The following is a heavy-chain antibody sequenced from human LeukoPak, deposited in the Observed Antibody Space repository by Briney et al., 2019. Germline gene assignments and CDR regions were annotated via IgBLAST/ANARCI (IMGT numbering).Heavy chain of an antibody. CDR1: VFSFTDYP. CDR2: IRTTAEDAKYA. J-gene: IGHJ4*02. CDR3: ATDQRYAFDY. D-gene: IGHD3-9*01. V-gene: IGHV3-48*02. Sequence: GGALRLSCATSVFSFTDYPMNCVRQAPGKGLEWISNIRTTAEDAKYAYYADSVKGRVTISRDDGKNTLYLHMNSLRDDDTAVYYCATDQRYAFDYWGQGILVTVSS.